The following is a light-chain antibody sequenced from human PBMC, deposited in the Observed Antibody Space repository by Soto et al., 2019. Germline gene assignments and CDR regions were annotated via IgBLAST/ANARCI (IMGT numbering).Light chain of an antibody. CDR2: EVS. V-gene: IGLV2-14*03. Sequence: QSVLAQPASVSGSPGQSITISCTGTSSDVGAYDFVSWYQQHPDKAPKLMIYEVSNRPSGVSYRFSGSKSVNTATLTISGFQAEDEADYYCSSYTTSSTRVFGTGTKVTVL. CDR1: SSDVGAYDF. CDR3: SSYTTSSTRV. J-gene: IGLJ1*01.